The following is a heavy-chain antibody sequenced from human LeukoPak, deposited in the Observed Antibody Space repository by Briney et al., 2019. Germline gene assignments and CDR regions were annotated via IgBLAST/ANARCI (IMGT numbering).Heavy chain of an antibody. CDR1: GGSFSGYH. V-gene: IGHV4-59*08. D-gene: IGHD6-19*01. Sequence: TSETLSLTCAVYGGSFSGYHWGWIRQPPGKGLEWTGYIYYSGSTNYNPSLNSRVTISVDTSKNQFSLRLSSVTAADTAIYYCARAVSGRFDYWGQGTLVTVSS. CDR3: ARAVSGRFDY. J-gene: IGHJ4*02. CDR2: IYYSGST.